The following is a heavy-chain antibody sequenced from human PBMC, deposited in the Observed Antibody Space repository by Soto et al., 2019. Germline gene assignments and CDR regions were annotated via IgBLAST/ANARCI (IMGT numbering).Heavy chain of an antibody. CDR1: GFSFSSYA. V-gene: IGHV3-23*01. CDR3: ARWSYLDY. CDR2: ISGSDGNT. Sequence: GGSLRLSCAASGFSFSSYAMSWVRQAPGKGLEWVSTISGSDGNTFYADSVKGRFFISRDTSDNVLYLQMNSLRDDDTAVYYGARWSYLDYWGQGARVTVSS. D-gene: IGHD2-15*01. J-gene: IGHJ4*02.